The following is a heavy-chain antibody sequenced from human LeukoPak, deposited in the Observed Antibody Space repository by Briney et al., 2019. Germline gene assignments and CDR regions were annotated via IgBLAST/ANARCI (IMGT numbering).Heavy chain of an antibody. CDR3: ARDYSSSSGGFDY. CDR2: IIPILGIA. V-gene: IGHV1-69*04. CDR1: GGTFSSYA. D-gene: IGHD6-6*01. J-gene: IGHJ4*02. Sequence: SVKVSCKASGGTFSSYAISWVRQAPGQGLEWMGRIIPILGIANYAQKFQGRVTITADKSTSTAYMELSSLRSEDTAVYYCARDYSSSSGGFDYWGQGTLVTVSS.